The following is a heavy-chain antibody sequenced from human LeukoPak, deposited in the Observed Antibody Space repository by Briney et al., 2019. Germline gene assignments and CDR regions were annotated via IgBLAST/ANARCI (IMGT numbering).Heavy chain of an antibody. D-gene: IGHD6-19*01. CDR1: GFTVSSNY. J-gene: IGHJ4*02. CDR2: IYSGGST. CDR3: ARDLGSGWNFDY. Sequence: GGSLRLSCAASGFTVSSNYMNWVRQAPGKGLEWVSIIYSGGSTYYADSVKGRFTISRDNSKSTLYLQMNSLRAEDTAVYYCARDLGSGWNFDYWGQGTLVTVSS. V-gene: IGHV3-53*01.